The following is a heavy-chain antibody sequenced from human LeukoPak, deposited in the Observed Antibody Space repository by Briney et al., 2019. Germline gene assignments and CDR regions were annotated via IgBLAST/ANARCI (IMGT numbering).Heavy chain of an antibody. Sequence: PSQTLSLTCTVSGGSISSGSYYWSWIRQPAGKGLEWIGRIYTSGSTDYNPSLKSRVTISVDTSKNQFSLKLSSVTAADTAVYYCARELEGGLDYWGQGTLVTVSS. V-gene: IGHV4-61*02. CDR3: ARELEGGLDY. CDR1: GGSISSGSYY. CDR2: IYTSGST. D-gene: IGHD1-26*01. J-gene: IGHJ4*02.